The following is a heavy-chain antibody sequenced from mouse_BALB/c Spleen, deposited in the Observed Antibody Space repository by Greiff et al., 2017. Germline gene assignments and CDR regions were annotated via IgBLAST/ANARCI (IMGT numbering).Heavy chain of an antibody. J-gene: IGHJ3*01. CDR2: IYPGNGDT. CDR1: GYTFTSYN. D-gene: IGHD2-1*01. Sequence: QVQLQQPGAELVKPGASVKMSCKASGYTFTSYNMHWVKQTPGQGLEWIGAIYPGNGDTSYNQKFKGKATLTADKSSSTAYMQLSSLTSEDSAVYYCAIYYGKKFAYWGQGTLVTVSA. CDR3: AIYYGKKFAY. V-gene: IGHV1-12*01.